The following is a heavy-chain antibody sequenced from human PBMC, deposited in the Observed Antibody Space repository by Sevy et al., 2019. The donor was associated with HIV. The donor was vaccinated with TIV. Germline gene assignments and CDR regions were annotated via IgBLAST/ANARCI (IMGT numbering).Heavy chain of an antibody. D-gene: IGHD4-17*01. CDR1: GFTFSSYS. CDR2: ISSSSSYI. CDR3: ARDNLADYGGNSAYYYGMDV. Sequence: GGSLRLSCAASGFTFSSYSMNWVRQAPGKGLEWVSSISSSSSYIYYADSVKGRFTISRDNAKNSLYLQMNSLRAEDTAGYYCARDNLADYGGNSAYYYGMDVLGQGTMVTVSS. J-gene: IGHJ6*02. V-gene: IGHV3-21*01.